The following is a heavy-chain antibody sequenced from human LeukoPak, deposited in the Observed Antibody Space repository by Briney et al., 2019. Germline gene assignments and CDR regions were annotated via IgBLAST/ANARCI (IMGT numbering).Heavy chain of an antibody. J-gene: IGHJ4*02. V-gene: IGHV4-4*07. Sequence: SETLSLTCTVSGGSISSYYWSWIRQPAGKELEWIGRIYTSGSTNYNPSLKSRVTMSVDTSKNQFSLKLSSVTAADTAVYYCARDGYYYDSSGYGLDYWGQGTLVTVSS. CDR1: GGSISSYY. D-gene: IGHD3-22*01. CDR3: ARDGYYYDSSGYGLDY. CDR2: IYTSGST.